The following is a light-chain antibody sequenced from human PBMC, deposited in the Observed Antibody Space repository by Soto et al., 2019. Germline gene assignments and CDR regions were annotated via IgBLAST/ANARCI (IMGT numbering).Light chain of an antibody. CDR1: QSVSSSY. Sequence: EIGLTQSPGTLSLSPGERATLSCRASQSVSSSYLAWYQQKPGQAPRLLIYGASRRATGIPDRFSGSGSGTDFTLTISRLEPEDFAVYYCQQYGSSLWTFGQGTKVEIK. CDR2: GAS. CDR3: QQYGSSLWT. J-gene: IGKJ1*01. V-gene: IGKV3-20*01.